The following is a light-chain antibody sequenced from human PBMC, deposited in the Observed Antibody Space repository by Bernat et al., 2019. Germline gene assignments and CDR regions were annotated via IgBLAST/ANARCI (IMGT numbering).Light chain of an antibody. CDR1: QSVSNS. J-gene: IGKJ5*01. CDR3: QQRRNWPSIS. V-gene: IGKV3-11*01. Sequence: EIVLTQSPATLSLSPGERATLSCRASQSVSNSLAWYQQKPGQAPRLLIYDASNRATGIPARFSGSGSGTDFTLTISSLEPEDFAVYYCQQRRNWPSISFGQGTRLEI. CDR2: DAS.